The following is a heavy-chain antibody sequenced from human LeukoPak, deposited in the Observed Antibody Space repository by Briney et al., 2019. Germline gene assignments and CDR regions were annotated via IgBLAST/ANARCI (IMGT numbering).Heavy chain of an antibody. CDR3: ARRSIAGVAETIDY. D-gene: IGHD6-13*01. CDR1: GYSISSGYY. Sequence: SETLSLTCAVSGYSISSGYYWGWIRQPPGKGLEWIGCIYHSGSTYYNPSLKSRVTISVDTSKNQFSLKLSSVTAADTAVNYCARRSIAGVAETIDYWGQGTLVTVSS. CDR2: IYHSGST. V-gene: IGHV4-38-2*01. J-gene: IGHJ4*02.